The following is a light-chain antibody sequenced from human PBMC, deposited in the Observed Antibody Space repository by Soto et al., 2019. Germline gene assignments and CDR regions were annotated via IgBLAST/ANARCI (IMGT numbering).Light chain of an antibody. J-gene: IGKJ2*01. CDR1: QSVSSN. CDR2: GAS. V-gene: IGKV3-15*01. Sequence: EIVMTQSPGTLSVSPGERATLSCRASQSVSSNLAWYQQKPGQAPRLFIYGASTRATGIPAKFSGSGFGTEFTLTISSLQSEDIAVYFCQQYNDWPPYTFGQGTKLEIK. CDR3: QQYNDWPPYT.